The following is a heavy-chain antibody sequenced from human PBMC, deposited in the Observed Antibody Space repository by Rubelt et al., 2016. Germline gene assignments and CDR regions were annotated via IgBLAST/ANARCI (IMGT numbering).Heavy chain of an antibody. J-gene: IGHJ4*02. CDR1: TFSSYS. D-gene: IGHD2-2*01. CDR3: ARVRGGGKRVVPAAIVDY. CDR2: ISSSSSYI. V-gene: IGHV3-21*04. Sequence: TFSSYSMNWVRQAPGKGLEWVSSISSSSSYIYYADSVKGRFTISRDNAKNSLYLQMNSLRAEDTAVYYCARVRGGGKRVVPAAIVDYWGQGTLVTVSS.